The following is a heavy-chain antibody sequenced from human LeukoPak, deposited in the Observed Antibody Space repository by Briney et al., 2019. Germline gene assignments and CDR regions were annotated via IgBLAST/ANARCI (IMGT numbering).Heavy chain of an antibody. CDR2: IIPILGIA. V-gene: IGHV1-69*04. D-gene: IGHD1/OR15-1a*01. J-gene: IGHJ4*02. CDR3: AREIGNTGTNDY. Sequence: SVKVSCKASGGTFSSYAISWVRQAPGQGLEWMGRIIPILGIANYAQKFQGRVTITADKSTSTAYMELSSLRSEDTAVYYCAREIGNTGTNDYWGQGTLVTVSS. CDR1: GGTFSSYA.